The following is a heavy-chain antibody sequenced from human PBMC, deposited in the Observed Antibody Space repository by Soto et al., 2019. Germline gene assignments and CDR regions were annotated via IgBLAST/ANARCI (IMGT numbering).Heavy chain of an antibody. V-gene: IGHV3-23*01. CDR3: ARRGSGSYYDY. CDR1: GFTFSSYA. J-gene: IGHJ4*02. CDR2: ISGSGGST. Sequence: EVQLLESGGGLVQPGGSLRLSCAASGFTFSSYAMRCVRQAPVKGLEWVSAISGSGGSTYYADSVKGRFTISRDNSKNTLYVQMNSLRAEDTAVYSCARRGSGSYYDYWGQGTLVTVSS. D-gene: IGHD1-26*01.